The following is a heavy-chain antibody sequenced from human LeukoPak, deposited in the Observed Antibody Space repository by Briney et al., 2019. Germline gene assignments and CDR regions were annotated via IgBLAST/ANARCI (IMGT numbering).Heavy chain of an antibody. CDR2: IYYSGST. CDR1: GGSISSSSYY. D-gene: IGHD3-3*01. V-gene: IGHV4-39*01. CDR3: ARQGSNDFWSGHNWFDP. Sequence: SETLSLTCTVSGGSISSSSYYWGWTRQPPGKGLEWVGSIYYSGSTYYNPSLKSRVTISVDTSKNQFSLKLSSVTAADTAVYYCARQGSNDFWSGHNWFDPWGQGTLVTVSS. J-gene: IGHJ5*02.